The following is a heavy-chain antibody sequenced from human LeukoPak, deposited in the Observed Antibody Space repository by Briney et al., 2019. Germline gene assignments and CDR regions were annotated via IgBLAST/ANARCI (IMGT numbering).Heavy chain of an antibody. J-gene: IGHJ5*01. CDR1: GYTFSSYD. Sequence: ASVKVSCKPFGYTFSSYDNTWVRQAPGHGLEWMGEMNPNRAKTAYHQKFLGRVTMTWNTSVNTAYMELTSLTSEDTAVYYCARVRLSGSGFDSWGQGTPVTVSS. CDR2: MNPNRAKT. V-gene: IGHV1-8*01. CDR3: ARVRLSGSGFDS.